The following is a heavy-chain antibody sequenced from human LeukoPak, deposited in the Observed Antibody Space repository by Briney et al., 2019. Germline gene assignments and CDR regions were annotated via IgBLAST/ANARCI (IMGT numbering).Heavy chain of an antibody. CDR1: GGSISSYY. CDR3: GRNSRLSFDY. D-gene: IGHD2/OR15-2a*01. V-gene: IGHV4-59*01. J-gene: IGHJ4*02. CDR2: IYYSGST. Sequence: SETLSLTCTVSGGSISSYYWSWIRQPPGKGLEWIGYIYYSGSTNYNPSLKSRVTIAVDTSKNQFSLKLSSVAAADTAVYYCGRNSRLSFDYWGQGTLVTVSS.